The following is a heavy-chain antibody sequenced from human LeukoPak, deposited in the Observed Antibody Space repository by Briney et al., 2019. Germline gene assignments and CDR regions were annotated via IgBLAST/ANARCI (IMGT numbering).Heavy chain of an antibody. CDR1: GFTFSNYA. D-gene: IGHD2-15*01. Sequence: GGSLRLSCAASGFTFSNYAMSWVRQAPGKGPEWVSAIGGGGASTYYADSVKGRFTISRDDSKNTLYLQINSLSAEDTAVYYCAKEGSTVARRPPFDYWGQGTLVTVSS. J-gene: IGHJ4*02. V-gene: IGHV3-23*01. CDR2: IGGGGAST. CDR3: AKEGSTVARRPPFDY.